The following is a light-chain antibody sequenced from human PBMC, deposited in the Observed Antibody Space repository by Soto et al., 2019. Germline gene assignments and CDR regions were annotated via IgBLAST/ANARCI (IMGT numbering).Light chain of an antibody. Sequence: DIQMTQPPSSLSASVGDRVPITCRASQSISTYFNWYQQKPGKAPKLLIYATSSLQSGVPSRFSGSGSGTDFSLTISSLQPEDFATYYCQQSYSTLVTFGQGTKVEL. CDR3: QQSYSTLVT. V-gene: IGKV1-39*01. CDR2: ATS. CDR1: QSISTY. J-gene: IGKJ1*01.